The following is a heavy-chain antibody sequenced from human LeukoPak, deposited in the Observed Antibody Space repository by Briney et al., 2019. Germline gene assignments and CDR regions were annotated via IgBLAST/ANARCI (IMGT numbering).Heavy chain of an antibody. V-gene: IGHV4-61*09. CDR3: ARDDLRGSDAFDI. J-gene: IGHJ3*02. D-gene: IGHD3-10*01. Sequence: SQTLSLTCTVSGGSISSGSYYWSWIRQPAGKGLEWIGEIYHSGSTNYNPSLKSRVTISVDKSKNQFSLKLSSVTAADTAVYYCARDDLRGSDAFDIWGQGTMVTVSS. CDR2: IYHSGST. CDR1: GGSISSGSYY.